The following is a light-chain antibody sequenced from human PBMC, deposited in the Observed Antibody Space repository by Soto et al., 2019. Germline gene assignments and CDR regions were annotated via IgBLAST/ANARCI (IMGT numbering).Light chain of an antibody. CDR2: GAS. CDR1: QSVSNN. Sequence: EKVMTQSPVTLSVSPGERATLSCRANQSVSNNLAWYQLRIGQAPRLLIYGASTRAAGIPARFSGGVSGTEFTVTISRLQSEDFAVYYCQPYNIWPPYTFGRGTKLEIK. CDR3: QPYNIWPPYT. J-gene: IGKJ2*01. V-gene: IGKV3-15*01.